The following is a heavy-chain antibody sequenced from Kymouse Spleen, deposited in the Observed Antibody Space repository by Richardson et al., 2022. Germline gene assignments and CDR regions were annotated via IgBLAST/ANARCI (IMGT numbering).Heavy chain of an antibody. D-gene: IGHD3-9*01. J-gene: IGHJ4*02. Sequence: EVQLVESGGGLVKPGGSLRLSCAASGFTFSNAWMSWVRQAPGKGLEWVGRIKSKTDGGTTDYAAPVKGRFTISRDDSKNTLYLQMNSLKTEDTAVYYCTTDNLRPYDILTGYYNEVYDYWGQGTLVTVSS. CDR3: TTDNLRPYDILTGYYNEVYDY. CDR1: GFTFSNAW. CDR2: IKSKTDGGTT. V-gene: IGHV3-15*01.